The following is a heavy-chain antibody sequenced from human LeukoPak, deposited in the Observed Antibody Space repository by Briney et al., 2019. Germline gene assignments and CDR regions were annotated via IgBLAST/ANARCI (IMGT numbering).Heavy chain of an antibody. Sequence: PSETLPLTCTVSGGSIRGTSYYWGWIRQPPGKGLEWLGSVHHSGSTYDNPSLKSRVTISVDTSKNQFSLKLISVTAADTAVYYCARRSTVAGRGRFDPWGQGTLVTVSS. CDR2: VHHSGST. J-gene: IGHJ5*02. CDR3: ARRSTVAGRGRFDP. D-gene: IGHD6-19*01. V-gene: IGHV4-39*01. CDR1: GGSIRGTSYY.